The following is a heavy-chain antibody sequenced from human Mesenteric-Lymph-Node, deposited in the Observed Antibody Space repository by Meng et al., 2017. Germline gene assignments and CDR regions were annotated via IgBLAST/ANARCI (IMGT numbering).Heavy chain of an antibody. D-gene: IGHD6-19*01. V-gene: IGHV1-69*10. CDR1: GGTFSSYA. CDR3: ASFLYSSGWYHYFDY. J-gene: IGHJ4*02. CDR2: IIPILGIA. Sequence: SVKVSCKASGGTFSSYAISWVRQAPGQGLEWMGGIIPILGIANYAQKFQGRVTITADKSTSTAYMELSSLRSEDTAVYYCASFLYSSGWYHYFDYWGQGTLVTVSS.